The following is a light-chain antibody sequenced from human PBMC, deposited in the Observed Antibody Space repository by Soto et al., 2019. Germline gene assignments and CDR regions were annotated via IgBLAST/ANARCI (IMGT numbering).Light chain of an antibody. J-gene: IGKJ5*01. CDR2: GAS. Sequence: EIVMTQSPATRSVSPGEMATLPCRATQSISNNLAWYQQKXGKAPRLXIYGASTRATGIPARFSGSGSGTEFTLAISSLQSEDFEVYYCQQYNNWPITFGQGTRLEIK. CDR1: QSISNN. CDR3: QQYNNWPIT. V-gene: IGKV3-15*01.